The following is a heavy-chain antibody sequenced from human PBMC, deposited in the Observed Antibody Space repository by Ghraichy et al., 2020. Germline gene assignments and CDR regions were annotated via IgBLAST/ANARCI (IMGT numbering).Heavy chain of an antibody. J-gene: IGHJ2*01. D-gene: IGHD4-17*01. V-gene: IGHV4-59*01. CDR2: IYYSGST. CDR3: ARVDGDYWYFDL. Sequence: SETLSLTCTVSGGSISSYYWSWIRQPPGKGLEWIGYIYYSGSTNYNPSLKSRVTISVDTSKNQFSLKLSSVTAADTAVYYWARVDGDYWYFDLWGRGTLVTVSS. CDR1: GGSISSYY.